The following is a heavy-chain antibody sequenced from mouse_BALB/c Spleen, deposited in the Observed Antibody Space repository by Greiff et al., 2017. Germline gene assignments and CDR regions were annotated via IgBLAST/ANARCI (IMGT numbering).Heavy chain of an antibody. J-gene: IGHJ2*01. CDR1: GFAFSSYD. Sequence: EVQLVESGGGLVKPGGSLKLSCAASGFAFSSYDMSWVRQTPEKRLEWVAYISSGGGSTYYPDTVKGRFTISRDNAKNTLYLQMSSLKSEDTAMYYCARQPPRGYGSSLYYFDYWGQGTTLTVSS. V-gene: IGHV5-12-1*01. D-gene: IGHD1-1*01. CDR2: ISSGGGST. CDR3: ARQPPRGYGSSLYYFDY.